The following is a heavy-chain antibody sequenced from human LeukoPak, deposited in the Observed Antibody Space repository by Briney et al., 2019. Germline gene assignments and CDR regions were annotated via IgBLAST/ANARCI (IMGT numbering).Heavy chain of an antibody. CDR1: GYTFTGYY. CDR2: INPNSGGT. J-gene: IGHJ4*02. V-gene: IGHV1-2*02. D-gene: IGHD1-26*01. Sequence: ASVKVSCKASGYTFTGYYTHWVRQAPGQGLEWMGWINPNSGGTNYAQKFQGRVTMTRDTSISTAYMEPSRLRSDDTAVYYCARDRASYSGSYYQLGYWGQGTLVTVSS. CDR3: ARDRASYSGSYYQLGY.